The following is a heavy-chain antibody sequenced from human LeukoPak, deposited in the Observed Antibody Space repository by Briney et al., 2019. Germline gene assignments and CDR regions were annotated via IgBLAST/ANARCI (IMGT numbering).Heavy chain of an antibody. J-gene: IGHJ4*02. CDR2: IGRYGGDI. CDR3: AKYAPPTTVVTRFFDS. V-gene: IGHV3-23*01. Sequence: GGSLRPSCAASGFTFSSYAMTWVRQAPGKGLEWVSVIGRYGGDIHYADSVEGRFTISRDNSKNTLYLQMNSLRVEDTAIYYCAKYAPPTTVVTRFFDSWGQGTLVTVSS. CDR1: GFTFSSYA. D-gene: IGHD4-23*01.